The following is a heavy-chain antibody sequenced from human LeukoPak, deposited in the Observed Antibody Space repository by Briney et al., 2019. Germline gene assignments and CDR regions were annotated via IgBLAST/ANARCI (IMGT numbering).Heavy chain of an antibody. CDR2: INPGGGST. CDR1: GYTFTSYY. V-gene: IGHV1-46*01. CDR3: ARVETGSSGWNGMDV. D-gene: IGHD6-19*01. Sequence: ASVKVSCKASGYTFTSYYMHWVRQAPGQGLEWMGIINPGGGSTSYAQKFQGRVTMTRDTSTSTVYMELSSLRSEDTAVYYCARVETGSSGWNGMDVWGKGTTVTVSS. J-gene: IGHJ6*04.